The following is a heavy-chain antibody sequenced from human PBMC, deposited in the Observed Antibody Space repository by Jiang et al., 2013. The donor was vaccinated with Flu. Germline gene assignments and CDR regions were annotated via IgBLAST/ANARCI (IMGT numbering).Heavy chain of an antibody. V-gene: IGHV1-69*04. CDR1: GGSLSSYA. CDR3: ATAPAAYSGMDV. CDR2: INTHSGDT. J-gene: IGHJ6*02. Sequence: AEVKKPGSSVRVSCKDSGGSLSSYAIYWVRQAPGQGIEWMGRINTHSGDTKYAQKFQDRVTITADRSTSTAYMELTSLRSDDTAVYYCATAPAAYSGMDVWGQGTPVTGLL.